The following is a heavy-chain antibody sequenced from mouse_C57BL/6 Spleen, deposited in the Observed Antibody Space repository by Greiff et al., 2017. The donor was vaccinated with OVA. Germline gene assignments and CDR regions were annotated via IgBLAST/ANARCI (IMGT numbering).Heavy chain of an antibody. CDR2: IYPSDSET. V-gene: IGHV1-61*01. Sequence: VQLQQPGAELVRPGSSVKLSCKASGYTFTSYWMDWVKQRPGQGLEWIGNIYPSDSETHYNQKLKDKATLTVDKSSSTAYMQLSSLTSEDSAVYYCARNYYGSSPYWYFDVWGTGTMVTVSS. J-gene: IGHJ1*03. CDR3: ARNYYGSSPYWYFDV. CDR1: GYTFTSYW. D-gene: IGHD1-1*01.